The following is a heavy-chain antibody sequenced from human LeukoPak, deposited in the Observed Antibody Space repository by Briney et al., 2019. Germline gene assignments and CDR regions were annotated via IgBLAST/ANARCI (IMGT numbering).Heavy chain of an antibody. CDR3: ARDSVDIVVVPAEN. J-gene: IGHJ4*02. Sequence: GGSLRLSCAASGFTFSSYAMHWVRQAPGKGLEWVAVISYDGSNKYYADSVKGRFTISRDNAKNSLYLQMNSLRAEDTAVYHCARDSVDIVVVPAENWGQGTLVTVSS. D-gene: IGHD2-2*03. CDR1: GFTFSSYA. V-gene: IGHV3-30*04. CDR2: ISYDGSNK.